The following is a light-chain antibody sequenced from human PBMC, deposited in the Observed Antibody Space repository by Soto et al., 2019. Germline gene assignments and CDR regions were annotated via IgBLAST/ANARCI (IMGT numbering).Light chain of an antibody. J-gene: IGLJ3*02. Sequence: QSVLTQPPSVSGAPGQRVTISCTGSSSNIGAGYDVHWYQQLPGTAPKLLIYGNSNRPSGVPDRFSGSKSGTSASLAITGVEAEDEGDDDCQAYDSSLRGWVFGGGTKLAVL. CDR2: GNS. CDR1: SSNIGAGYD. CDR3: QAYDSSLRGWV. V-gene: IGLV1-40*01.